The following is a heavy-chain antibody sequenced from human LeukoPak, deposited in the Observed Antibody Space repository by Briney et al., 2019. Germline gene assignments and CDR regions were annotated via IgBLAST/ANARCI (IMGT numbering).Heavy chain of an antibody. V-gene: IGHV1-8*01. CDR1: GYTFTSYD. Sequence: GASVKVSCKASGYTFTSYDINWVRQATGQGLEWMGWMNPNSGNTGYAKKFQGRVTMTRSTSISTAYMELSSLRSEDTAVYYWARGIGSGYARNYWGQGTLVTVSS. CDR3: ARGIGSGYARNY. J-gene: IGHJ4*02. D-gene: IGHD5-12*01. CDR2: MNPNSGNT.